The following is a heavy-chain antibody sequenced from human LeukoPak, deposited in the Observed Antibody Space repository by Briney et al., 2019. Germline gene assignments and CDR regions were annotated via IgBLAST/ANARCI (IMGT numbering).Heavy chain of an antibody. CDR1: GYTLTELS. Sequence: ASVKVSCKVSGYTLTELSMHWVRQAPGEGLEWMGGFDPEDGETIYAQKFQGRVTMTEDTSTDTAYMELSSLRSEDTAVYYCATDRYCSGGSCYSGGDRYNWFDPWGQGTLVTVSS. J-gene: IGHJ5*02. D-gene: IGHD2-15*01. CDR3: ATDRYCSGGSCYSGGDRYNWFDP. CDR2: FDPEDGET. V-gene: IGHV1-24*01.